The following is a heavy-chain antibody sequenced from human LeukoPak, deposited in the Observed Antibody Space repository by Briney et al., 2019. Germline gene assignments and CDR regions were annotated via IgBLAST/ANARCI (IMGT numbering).Heavy chain of an antibody. CDR2: IRRGTNSYTT. Sequence: GEALRLSCTASGFTFSDYILDWVRQAPGKGLEWVGRIRRGTNSYTTEYAASVKGRFTISRDDLKNSLYLHMNSLNTEDTAVYHCTRDGGEGGNSAFDIWGQGTRVTVSS. CDR1: GFTFSDYI. J-gene: IGHJ3*02. CDR3: TRDGGEGGNSAFDI. V-gene: IGHV3-72*01. D-gene: IGHD3-16*01.